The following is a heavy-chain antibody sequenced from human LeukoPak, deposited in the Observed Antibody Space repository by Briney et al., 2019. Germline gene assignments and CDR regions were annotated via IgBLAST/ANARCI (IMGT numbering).Heavy chain of an antibody. D-gene: IGHD3-22*01. J-gene: IGHJ4*02. Sequence: GGSLRLSCAASGFSFSTYWMTWVRQAPGKGLEWVSFIYTTGSTHNSDSVKGRFTISRDSSKNTLYLQMNSLRAEDTAVYYCARRAGDYSHPYDYWGQGTLVTVSS. CDR2: IYTTGST. V-gene: IGHV3-53*01. CDR3: ARRAGDYSHPYDY. CDR1: GFSFSTYW.